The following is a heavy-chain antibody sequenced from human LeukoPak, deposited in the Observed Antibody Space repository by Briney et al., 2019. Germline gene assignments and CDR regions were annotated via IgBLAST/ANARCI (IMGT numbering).Heavy chain of an antibody. J-gene: IGHJ4*02. CDR2: INPNSGGT. Sequence: ASVKVSCKASGYTFSGYNMHWVRQAPGQGLEWMGWINPNSGGTNHAQKFQGRITITRDTSTSTVNMELSGLRSDGTAVYYCARSAGIAVAGAAAYWGQGTLVTVSS. CDR3: ARSAGIAVAGAAAY. D-gene: IGHD6-19*01. CDR1: GYTFSGYN. V-gene: IGHV1-2*02.